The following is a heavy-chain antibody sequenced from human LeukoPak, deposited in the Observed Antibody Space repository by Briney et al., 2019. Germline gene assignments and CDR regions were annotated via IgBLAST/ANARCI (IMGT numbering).Heavy chain of an antibody. D-gene: IGHD3-3*01. J-gene: IGHJ6*03. Sequence: GGSLRLSCVASGFTVTSYAMRWVRQAPGTGLEWVSNIDGGDGTWYADSVKGRFTISRDDSRDTVFLQMNSLRAEDTATYYCAQDGGVVLWHYSMAVWGKGTAVTVSS. CDR2: IDGGDGT. CDR3: AQDGGVVLWHYSMAV. CDR1: GFTVTSYA. V-gene: IGHV3-23*01.